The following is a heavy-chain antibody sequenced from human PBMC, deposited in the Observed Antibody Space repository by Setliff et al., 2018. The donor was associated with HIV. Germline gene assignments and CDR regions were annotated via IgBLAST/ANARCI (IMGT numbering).Heavy chain of an antibody. CDR2: IFHSGNT. D-gene: IGHD2-8*01. CDR3: ARPIEGYYDAFHI. J-gene: IGHJ3*02. CDR1: GYSISSGYY. V-gene: IGHV4-38-2*01. Sequence: SETLSLTCAVSGYSISSGYYWGRIRQPPGKGLEWIGSIFHSGNTYSSPSLKSRVTISVDTSKNQFSLKLTSVTAADTAVYYCARPIEGYYDAFHIWGQGTLVTVSS.